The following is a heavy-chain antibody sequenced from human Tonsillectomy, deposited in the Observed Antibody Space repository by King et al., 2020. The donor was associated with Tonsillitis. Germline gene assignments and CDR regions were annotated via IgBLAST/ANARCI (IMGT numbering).Heavy chain of an antibody. CDR3: ARETMGGGSCYYFDP. CDR2: IKQDGSEK. V-gene: IGHV3-7*01. Sequence: VQLVESGGGLVQPGGSLRLSCAASGFTFSSYWMSWVRQAPGKGLEWVANIKQDGSEKYYVDSVKGRFTISRDNAKNSLYLQMNSLGAEDTAVYYCARETMGGGSCYYFDPWGQGTLVTVSS. J-gene: IGHJ5*02. D-gene: IGHD2-15*01. CDR1: GFTFSSYW.